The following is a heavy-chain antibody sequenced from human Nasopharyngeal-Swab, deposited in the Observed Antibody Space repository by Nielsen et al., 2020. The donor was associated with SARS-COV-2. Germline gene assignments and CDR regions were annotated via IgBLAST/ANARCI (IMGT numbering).Heavy chain of an antibody. J-gene: IGHJ6*02. CDR2: ISFDGSKK. V-gene: IGHV3-30*03. CDR3: ARDTSVDIVLLYYGMDV. Sequence: GESLKISCAASGFTFNSHGMHWVRQAPGKGLGWVAVISFDGSKKYYADSVKGRFTISRDSSKNKLYLQMNSLRAEDTAVYYCARDTSVDIVLLYYGMDVWGQGTTVTVSS. D-gene: IGHD5-12*01. CDR1: GFTFNSHG.